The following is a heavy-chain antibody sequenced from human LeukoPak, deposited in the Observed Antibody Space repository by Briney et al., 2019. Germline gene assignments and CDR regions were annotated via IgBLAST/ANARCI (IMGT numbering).Heavy chain of an antibody. CDR1: GFTVSSNY. V-gene: IGHV3-66*01. J-gene: IGHJ4*02. CDR3: ARDSVSGSYFDY. D-gene: IGHD1-26*01. Sequence: GGSLRLSCAASGFTVSSNYMSWVRQAPGKGLEWVSVIYSGGSTYYAGSVKGRFTISRDNSKNTLYLQMNSLRAEDTAVYYCARDSVSGSYFDYWGQGTLVTVSS. CDR2: IYSGGST.